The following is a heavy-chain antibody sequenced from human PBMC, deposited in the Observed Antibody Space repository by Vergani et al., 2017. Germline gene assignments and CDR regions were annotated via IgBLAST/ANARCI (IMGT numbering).Heavy chain of an antibody. CDR3: AKDGATYYYDSSGYYEAEYYFDY. CDR2: ISYDGSNK. Sequence: QVQLVESGGGVVQPGRSLRLSCAASGFTFSSYGMHWVRQAPGKGLEWVAVISYDGSNKYYADSVKGRFTISRDNSKNTLYLQMNSLRAEDTAVYYWAKDGATYYYDSSGYYEAEYYFDYWGQGTLVTVSS. V-gene: IGHV3-30*18. J-gene: IGHJ4*02. CDR1: GFTFSSYG. D-gene: IGHD3-22*01.